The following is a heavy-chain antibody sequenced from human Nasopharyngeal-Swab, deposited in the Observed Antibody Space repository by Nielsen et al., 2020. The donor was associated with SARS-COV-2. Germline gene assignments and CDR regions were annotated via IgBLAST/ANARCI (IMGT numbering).Heavy chain of an antibody. CDR1: GGSFSGYY. V-gene: IGHV4-34*01. CDR3: ARGQDAYYYMDV. J-gene: IGHJ6*03. D-gene: IGHD2-15*01. CDR2: INHSGST. Sequence: SETLSLTCAVYGGSFSGYYWSWIRQPPGKGLEWIGEINHSGSTNYNPSLKSRVTMSVDTSKNQFSLKLSSVTAADTAIYYCARGQDAYYYMDVWGEGTTVTVSS.